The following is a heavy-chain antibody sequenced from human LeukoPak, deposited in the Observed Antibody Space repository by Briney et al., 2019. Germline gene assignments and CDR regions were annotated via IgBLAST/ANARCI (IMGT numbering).Heavy chain of an antibody. D-gene: IGHD6-19*01. CDR3: ARGRRIAVAGMYYFDY. J-gene: IGHJ4*02. CDR2: IYTSGST. Sequence: PSETLSLTCTVSGGSISSYYWSWIRQPAGKGLEWIGRIYTSGSTNYNPSLKSRVTMSVDTSKNQFSLKLSSVTAADTAVYYCARGRRIAVAGMYYFDYWGQGTLVTLSS. CDR1: GGSISSYY. V-gene: IGHV4-4*07.